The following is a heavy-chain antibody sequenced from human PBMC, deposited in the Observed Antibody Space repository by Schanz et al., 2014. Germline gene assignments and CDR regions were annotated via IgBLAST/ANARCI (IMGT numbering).Heavy chain of an antibody. CDR2: IKSDGSST. V-gene: IGHV3-74*02. J-gene: IGHJ4*02. Sequence: VQLVDSGGGLVQPGGSLRLSCAASGFTFSSHWMHWVRQDPGKGLVWVSRIKSDGSSTSYADSVKGRFTISRDNAKRSLFLQMNSLRAEDTAVYHCVSSGSYSSYAFWGQGTLVTVSS. CDR3: VSSGSYSSYAF. CDR1: GFTFSSHW. D-gene: IGHD3-10*01.